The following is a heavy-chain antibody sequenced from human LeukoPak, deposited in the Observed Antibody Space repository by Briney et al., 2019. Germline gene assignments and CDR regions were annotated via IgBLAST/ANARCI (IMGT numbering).Heavy chain of an antibody. CDR1: GGYFSGYY. D-gene: IGHD3-10*01. CDR2: INHSGST. CDR3: ARGRVRGVIISWFDP. J-gene: IGHJ5*02. Sequence: SETLSLTCAVYGGYFSGYYWSWIRQPPGKGLEWIGEINHSGSTNYNPSLKSRVTISVDTSKNQFSLKLSSVTAADTAVYYCARGRVRGVIISWFDPWGQGTLVTVSS. V-gene: IGHV4-34*01.